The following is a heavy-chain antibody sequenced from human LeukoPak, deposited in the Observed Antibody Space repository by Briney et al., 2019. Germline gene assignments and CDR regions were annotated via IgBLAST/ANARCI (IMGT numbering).Heavy chain of an antibody. CDR3: ARGQGYAILMDV. CDR1: GGSFSGYY. Sequence: PSETLSLTCAVYGGSFSGYYWSWIRQPPGKGLEWIGEINHSGSTNYNPSLKSRVTISVDTSKNQFSLKLSSVTAEDTAVYYCARGQGYAILMDVWGKGTTVTVSS. CDR2: INHSGST. J-gene: IGHJ6*03. D-gene: IGHD2-8*01. V-gene: IGHV4-34*01.